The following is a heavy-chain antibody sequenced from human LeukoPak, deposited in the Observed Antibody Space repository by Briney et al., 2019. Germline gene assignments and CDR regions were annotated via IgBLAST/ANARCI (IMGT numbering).Heavy chain of an antibody. Sequence: ASVKVSCKASGYTFTSYGISWVRQAPGQGLEWMGWISAYNGNTNYAQKLQGRVTMTTDTSTSTAYMELRSLRSDGTAVYYCARGLRYYYDSSGYYGTFDYWGQGTLVTVSS. CDR1: GYTFTSYG. J-gene: IGHJ4*02. D-gene: IGHD3-22*01. V-gene: IGHV1-18*01. CDR3: ARGLRYYYDSSGYYGTFDY. CDR2: ISAYNGNT.